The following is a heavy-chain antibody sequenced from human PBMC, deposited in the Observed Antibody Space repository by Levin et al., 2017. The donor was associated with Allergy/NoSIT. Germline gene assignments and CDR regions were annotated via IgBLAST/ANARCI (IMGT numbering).Heavy chain of an antibody. CDR1: GFTFDDYA. CDR3: ASDNIGLPDACDI. CDR2: ISWNSGSI. V-gene: IGHV3-9*01. D-gene: IGHD3-10*01. J-gene: IGHJ3*02. Sequence: GGSLRLSCAASGFTFDDYAMHWVRQAPGKGLEWVSGISWNSGSIGYADSVKGRFTISRDNAKNSLYLQMNSLRTEDTALYYCASDNIGLPDACDIWGQGTMVIVSS.